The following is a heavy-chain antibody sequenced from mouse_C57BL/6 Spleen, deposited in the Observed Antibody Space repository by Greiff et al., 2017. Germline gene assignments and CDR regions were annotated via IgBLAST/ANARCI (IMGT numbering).Heavy chain of an antibody. CDR3: ARDYGSSHYWYFDV. Sequence: VQLQQPGAELVKPGASVKMSCKASGYTFTSYWITWVKQRPGQGLDWIGDIYPGRGSTNYNEKFKSKATLTVDTSSSTAYMQLSSLTSEDSAVYYCARDYGSSHYWYFDVWGTGTTVTVSS. J-gene: IGHJ1*03. CDR1: GYTFTSYW. CDR2: IYPGRGST. D-gene: IGHD1-1*01. V-gene: IGHV1-55*01.